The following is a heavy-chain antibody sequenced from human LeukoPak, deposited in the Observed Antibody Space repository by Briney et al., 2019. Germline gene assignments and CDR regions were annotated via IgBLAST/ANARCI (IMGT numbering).Heavy chain of an antibody. J-gene: IGHJ4*02. Sequence: SETLSLTCAVYGGSFSGYYWSWIRQPPGKGPEWIGEINHSGSTNYNPSLKSRVTISVDTSKNQFSLKLSSVTAADTAVYYCARGVVATKGYYMDVWGQGTLVTVSS. D-gene: IGHD5-12*01. CDR3: ARGVVATKGYYMDV. CDR2: INHSGST. CDR1: GGSFSGYY. V-gene: IGHV4-34*01.